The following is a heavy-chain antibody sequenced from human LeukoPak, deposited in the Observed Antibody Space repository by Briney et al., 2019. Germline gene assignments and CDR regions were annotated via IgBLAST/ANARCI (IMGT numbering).Heavy chain of an antibody. CDR3: ARSNGFGMDV. J-gene: IGHJ6*01. Sequence: GGSLKLSCAASGFTFSSYSLNWVRQAPGKGLEWVSSIRFTGSYIYYADSVKGRVTISRDNAKNTLYLQMSSLRAEDTAVYYCARSNGFGMDVWGQGTTVTVSS. CDR1: GFTFSSYS. V-gene: IGHV3-21*01. CDR2: IRFTGSYI. D-gene: IGHD2-8*01.